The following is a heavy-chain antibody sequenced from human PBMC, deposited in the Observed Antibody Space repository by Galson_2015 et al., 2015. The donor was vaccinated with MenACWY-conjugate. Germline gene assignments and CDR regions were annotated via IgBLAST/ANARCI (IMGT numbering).Heavy chain of an antibody. D-gene: IGHD3-22*01. CDR1: GFSFSSYW. Sequence: SLRLSCATSGFSFSSYWMTWVRQAPGKGLEWVANIKGDGSVKYYVDSVKGRFTISRDNAQNSLYLQMDSLRGEDTAVYYCARDRTYHDGNAYYDVFDVWGQGTMSPSPQ. V-gene: IGHV3-7*03. CDR3: ARDRTYHDGNAYYDVFDV. CDR2: IKGDGSVK. J-gene: IGHJ3*01.